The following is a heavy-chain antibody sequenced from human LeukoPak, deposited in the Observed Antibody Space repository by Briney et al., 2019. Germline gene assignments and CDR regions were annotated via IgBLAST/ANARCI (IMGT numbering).Heavy chain of an antibody. J-gene: IGHJ6*03. D-gene: IGHD3-22*01. CDR2: INPSGST. CDR1: DGSFSGYH. Sequence: SETLSLTCAVYDGSFSGYHWTWIRQSPGKGLEWIGDINPSGSTYYNPSLKSRLTISVDTSKNQFSLKLRSVTAADTAVYYCARGRHDITMIVVVMTSVSYYLDVWGKGTTVTVS. CDR3: ARGRHDITMIVVVMTSVSYYLDV. V-gene: IGHV4-34*01.